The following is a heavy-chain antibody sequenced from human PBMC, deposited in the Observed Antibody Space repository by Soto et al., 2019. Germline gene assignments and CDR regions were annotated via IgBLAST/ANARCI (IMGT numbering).Heavy chain of an antibody. CDR2: INIDGGTT. CDR1: GFIFSNYW. D-gene: IGHD2-21*01. Sequence: EVQLVESGGALVQPGGSLRLSCAVSGFIFSNYWMHWVRQAPGKGLVWVSRINIDGGTTSYADSVKGRFTISRDNAKNTLYLQMSSLRAEDTAVYYCARGSNTYPSYWGRGTLVTVSS. V-gene: IGHV3-74*01. J-gene: IGHJ4*02. CDR3: ARGSNTYPSY.